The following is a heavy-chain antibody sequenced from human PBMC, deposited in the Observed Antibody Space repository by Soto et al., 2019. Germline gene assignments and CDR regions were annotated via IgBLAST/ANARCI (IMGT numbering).Heavy chain of an antibody. V-gene: IGHV3-33*01. Sequence: QVQLVESGGGVVQPGRSLRLSCAAPGFTFNNYGMHWVRQAPGKGLEWVAVIWNAGNGYYYANTVKGRFTIFRDNSKNTLYHQISSLTAEDTAVYYCARRQISPPTRGAASARGGMDVWGQGTTVTVSS. CDR2: IWNAGNGY. D-gene: IGHD6-13*01. J-gene: IGHJ6*02. CDR3: ARRQISPPTRGAASARGGMDV. CDR1: GFTFNNYG.